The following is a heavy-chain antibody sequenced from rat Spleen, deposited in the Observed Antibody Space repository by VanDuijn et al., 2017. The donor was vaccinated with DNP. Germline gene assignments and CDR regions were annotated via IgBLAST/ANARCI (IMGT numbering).Heavy chain of an antibody. CDR1: GFSLTDYS. CDR2: MSNGGNT. CDR3: ARSDYSDGTYYYGYFDY. Sequence: QVQLKESGPGLVQPSQTLSLTCTVSGFSLTDYSVAWLRQPPGKGLEWVAAMSNGGNTYYNSVVRSRLSISRDTFRNQVFLKMNSLQTGDTAMYFCARSDYSDGTYYYGYFDYWGRGVMVTVSS. D-gene: IGHD1-12*02. J-gene: IGHJ2*01. V-gene: IGHV2-6*01.